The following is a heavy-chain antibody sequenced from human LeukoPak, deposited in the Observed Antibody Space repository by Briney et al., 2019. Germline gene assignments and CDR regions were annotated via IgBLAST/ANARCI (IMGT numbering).Heavy chain of an antibody. CDR3: AKTGNSRFDY. J-gene: IGHJ4*02. CDR1: GFTFSSYA. V-gene: IGHV3-23*01. D-gene: IGHD4-23*01. Sequence: GGSLRLSCAASGFTFSSYAMSWVRQAPGKGLEWVSAISGGGSTYYGDSVKGRFTISRDNSKNTLYLQMNSLRAEDTAVYYCAKTGNSRFDYWGQGTLVTVSS. CDR2: ISGGGST.